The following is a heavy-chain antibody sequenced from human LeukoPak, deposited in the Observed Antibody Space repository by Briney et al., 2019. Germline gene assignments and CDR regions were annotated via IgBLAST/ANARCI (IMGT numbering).Heavy chain of an antibody. CDR2: ISSSGSTI. J-gene: IGHJ4*02. Sequence: PGGSLRLSCAASGFTFSSHEMNWVRQAPGKGLEWDSYISSSGSTIYYADSVKGRFTISRDNAKNSLYLQMNSLRAEDTAVYYCAKSTSRVTVTTVFDCWGQGTLVTVSS. CDR1: GFTFSSHE. V-gene: IGHV3-48*03. CDR3: AKSTSRVTVTTVFDC. D-gene: IGHD4-17*01.